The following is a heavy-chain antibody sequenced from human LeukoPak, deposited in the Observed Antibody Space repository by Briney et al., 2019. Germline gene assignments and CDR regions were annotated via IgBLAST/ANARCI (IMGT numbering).Heavy chain of an antibody. CDR1: GGSFSGYF. Sequence: SETLSLTCAVYGGSFSGYFWSWIRQPPGKGLEWIGEINHSGSTNYNPSPKSRVTISVDTSKNQFSLKLSSVTAADTAVYYCARRSGWSHPFDYWGQGTLVTVSS. CDR2: INHSGST. CDR3: ARRSGWSHPFDY. J-gene: IGHJ4*02. V-gene: IGHV4-34*01. D-gene: IGHD6-19*01.